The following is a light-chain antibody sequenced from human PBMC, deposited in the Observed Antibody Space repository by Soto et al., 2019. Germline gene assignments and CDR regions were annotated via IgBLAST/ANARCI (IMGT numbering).Light chain of an antibody. Sequence: EIVMAQSPATLSXAPGEXXXXXXXASQSVSSNLAWYQQKPGQAPRLLIYGASTRATGIPARFSGSGSGTEFTLTISSLQSEDFAVYYCQQYGRSPWTFGQGTKVDNK. CDR2: GAS. CDR3: QQYGRSPWT. J-gene: IGKJ1*01. V-gene: IGKV3-15*01. CDR1: QSVSSN.